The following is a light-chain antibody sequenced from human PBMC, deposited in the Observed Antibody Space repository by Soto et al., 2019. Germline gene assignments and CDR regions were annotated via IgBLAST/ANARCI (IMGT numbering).Light chain of an antibody. CDR3: EQLSSYPPVT. CDR2: AAS. V-gene: IGKV1-9*01. CDR1: QGIGSS. Sequence: DIQLTQSPSFLSASVGDRVTITCRASQGIGSSLAWYQQKPGKAPMLLIYAASTLQTGVPSRFSGSGSGTEFTLTVSSLQPDDFATYYCEQLSSYPPVTFGQGTRLEIK. J-gene: IGKJ5*01.